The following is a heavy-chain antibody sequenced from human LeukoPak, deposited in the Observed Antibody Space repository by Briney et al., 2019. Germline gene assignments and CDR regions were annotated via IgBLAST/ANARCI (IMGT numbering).Heavy chain of an antibody. J-gene: IGHJ4*02. CDR1: GYTFTTYW. D-gene: IGHD3-9*01. CDR2: IYPGDSDT. V-gene: IGHV5-51*01. Sequence: GESLKISCKGSGYTFTTYWIGWVRQMPGKGLEWMGIIYPGDSDTRYSPSFQGQVTISADKSISTAYLQWSSLKASDTAMYYCASLTYYDILTGQGFYFDYWGQGTLVTVSS. CDR3: ASLTYYDILTGQGFYFDY.